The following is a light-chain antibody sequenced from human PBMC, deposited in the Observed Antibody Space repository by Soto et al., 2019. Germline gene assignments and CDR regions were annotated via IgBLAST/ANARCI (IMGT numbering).Light chain of an antibody. Sequence: QSALTQPASVSGSPGQSITISCTGTSSDIGGYNYVSWYQRHPGKAPKLMIYDVSNRPSGVSNRFSGSKSGNTASLTISGLQAEDEADYYCSSYTSTSTVVVGGGTKLTVL. CDR3: SSYTSTSTVV. J-gene: IGLJ2*01. CDR2: DVS. CDR1: SSDIGGYNY. V-gene: IGLV2-14*03.